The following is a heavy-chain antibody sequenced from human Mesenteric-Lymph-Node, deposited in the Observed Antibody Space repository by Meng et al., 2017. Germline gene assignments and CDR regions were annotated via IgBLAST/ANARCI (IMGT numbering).Heavy chain of an antibody. V-gene: IGHV6-1*01. CDR1: GESVSSNIAA. CDR2: TYYRSKWYN. J-gene: IGHJ4*02. Sequence: VLPQQTVPGLVKPPQTLSLTSAISGESVSSNIAAWNWIRQSPSRGLEWLGRTYYRSKWYNDYAVSVRSRITINPDTSKNQFSLQLNSVTPEDTAVYYCARWYSSGWAFDYWGQGTLVTVSS. D-gene: IGHD6-19*01. CDR3: ARWYSSGWAFDY.